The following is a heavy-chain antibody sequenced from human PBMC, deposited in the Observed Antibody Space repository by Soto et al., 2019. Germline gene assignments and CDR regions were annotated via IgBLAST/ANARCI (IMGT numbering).Heavy chain of an antibody. Sequence: LRLSCAASGFTFSDYYMSWIRQAPGKGLEWVSYISSSGSTIYYADSVKGRFTISRDNAKNSLYLQMNSLRAEDTAVYYCARAYYSNYFYYYGMDVWGQGTTVTVSS. CDR3: ARAYYSNYFYYYGMDV. CDR2: ISSSGSTI. J-gene: IGHJ6*02. D-gene: IGHD4-4*01. CDR1: GFTFSDYY. V-gene: IGHV3-11*01.